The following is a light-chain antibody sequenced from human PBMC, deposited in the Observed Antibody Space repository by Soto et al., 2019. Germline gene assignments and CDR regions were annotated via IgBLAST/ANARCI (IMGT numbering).Light chain of an antibody. CDR2: EVS. V-gene: IGLV2-14*01. Sequence: QSALTQPASVSGSPGQSITISCTGTSSDVGAYNYVSWYQQHPGKAPKLMIYEVSNRPSGVSNRFSGSKSGNTASLIISGLQAEDEADYYCSSYTSSSTPYVFRTGTKLTVL. J-gene: IGLJ1*01. CDR3: SSYTSSSTPYV. CDR1: SSDVGAYNY.